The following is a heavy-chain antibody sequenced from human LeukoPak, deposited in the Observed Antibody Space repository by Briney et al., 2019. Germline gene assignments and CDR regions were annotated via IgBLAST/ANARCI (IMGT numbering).Heavy chain of an antibody. CDR1: GLSFSSYW. J-gene: IGHJ4*02. CDR2: TNLHGTAV. Sequence: GGSLRLSCAVSGLSFSSYWMHWVRQAPGKGLVWVARTNLHGTAVDYADSVRGRFTISRDNAKNTLFLQMNSLRGDDTAVYYCAKDGRRAGSAWQIDFDSWGQGTLVTVSS. V-gene: IGHV3-74*01. CDR3: AKDGRRAGSAWQIDFDS. D-gene: IGHD6-19*01.